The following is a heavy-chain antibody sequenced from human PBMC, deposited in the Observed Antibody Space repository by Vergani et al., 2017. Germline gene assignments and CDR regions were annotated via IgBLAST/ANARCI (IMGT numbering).Heavy chain of an antibody. CDR2: ISSSGSP. D-gene: IGHD3-10*01. Sequence: QLQLQESGPGLVKLSETLSLTCTVSGVSIGSNSYSWCFIRQPPGKGLEWIGSISSSGSPYYNPTLKSRLAFSVETSKNLFSLRLKSVTATDTGMYYCARPVGPSAIADGYHVWGQGTMVTVS. CDR1: GVSIGSNSYS. V-gene: IGHV4-39*02. CDR3: ARPVGPSAIADGYHV. J-gene: IGHJ3*01.